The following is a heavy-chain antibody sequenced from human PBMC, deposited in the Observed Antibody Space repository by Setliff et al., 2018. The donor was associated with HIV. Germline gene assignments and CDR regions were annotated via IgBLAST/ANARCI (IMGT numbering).Heavy chain of an antibody. CDR2: ISKNSFSI. D-gene: IGHD3-10*01. Sequence: ASVKVSCAASGFTFDNVDMNWVRQAPGKGPEWVSSISKNSFSIYYTDSVKGRFTVSRDNSRDTLYLQMNSLRAADTAVYYCARGTYGSGSPIGVWGKGTTVTVSS. CDR1: GFTFDNVD. J-gene: IGHJ6*04. CDR3: ARGTYGSGSPIGV. V-gene: IGHV3-23*01.